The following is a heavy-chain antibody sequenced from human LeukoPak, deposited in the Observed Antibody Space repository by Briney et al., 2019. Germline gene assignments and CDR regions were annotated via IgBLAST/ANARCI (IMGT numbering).Heavy chain of an antibody. Sequence: GRSLRLSCAASGFTFSSYAMHWVRQAPGKGLEWVAVISYDGSNKYYADSVKGRFTISRDNSKNTLYLQMNSLRAEDTAVYYCASWEDSSGYGLPFDYWGQGTLVTVSS. D-gene: IGHD6-19*01. CDR1: GFTFSSYA. V-gene: IGHV3-30-3*01. J-gene: IGHJ4*02. CDR2: ISYDGSNK. CDR3: ASWEDSSGYGLPFDY.